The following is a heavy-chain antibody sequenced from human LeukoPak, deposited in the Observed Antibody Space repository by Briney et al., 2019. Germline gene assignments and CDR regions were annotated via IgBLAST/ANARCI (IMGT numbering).Heavy chain of an antibody. CDR3: AKWMGRDS. CDR1: GFSFRTHW. J-gene: IGHJ4*02. CDR2: INQDGRKK. D-gene: IGHD6-19*01. Sequence: PGGSLRLSCAASGFSFRTHWMSWVRQAPGKGLEWVANINQDGRKKFYVDSVEGRFTISRDDAKTSLFLQMNSLRVEDTAVYYCAKWMGRDSWGQGTLVIVSS. V-gene: IGHV3-7*02.